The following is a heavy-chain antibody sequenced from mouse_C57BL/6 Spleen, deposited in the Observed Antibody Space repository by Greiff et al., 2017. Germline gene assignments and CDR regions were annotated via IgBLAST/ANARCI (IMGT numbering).Heavy chain of an antibody. V-gene: IGHV1-53*01. CDR1: GYTFTSYW. D-gene: IGHD2-3*01. Sequence: QVQLQQPGTELVKPGASVKLSCTASGYTFTSYWMHWVKQRPGQGLEWFGNFNLCNGGTNYNEKFKSKATLTVGKTSSTEYMQLSSLTSEDSAVYYCARGDGYYHVTFAYWGQGTLVTVSA. CDR2: FNLCNGGT. CDR3: ARGDGYYHVTFAY. J-gene: IGHJ3*01.